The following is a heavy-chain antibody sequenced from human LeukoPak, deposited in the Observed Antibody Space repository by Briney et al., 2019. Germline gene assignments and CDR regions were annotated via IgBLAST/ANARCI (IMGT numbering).Heavy chain of an antibody. Sequence: SGRSLRLSCAASGFTFSSYGMHWVRQAPGKGLEWVAVISHDGSNKYYADSVKGRFTISRDNSKNTLYLQMNSLRAEDTAVYYCAKERASRDVYWGQGTLVTVSS. CDR2: ISHDGSNK. CDR1: GFTFSSYG. J-gene: IGHJ4*02. CDR3: AKERASRDVY. V-gene: IGHV3-30*18.